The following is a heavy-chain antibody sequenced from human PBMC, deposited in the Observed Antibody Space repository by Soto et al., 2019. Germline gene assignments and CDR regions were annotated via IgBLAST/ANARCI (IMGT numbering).Heavy chain of an antibody. Sequence: QVQLQESGPGLVKPSQTLSLTCTVSGGSISSGDYYWSWIRQPPGTGLEWIGYIYYSGRNYYNPSLKSRVTISVDTSKNQFSLKLSSVTAADTAVYYCARERPDGARLDPWGQGNLVTASS. J-gene: IGHJ5*02. CDR3: ARERPDGARLDP. CDR1: GGSISSGDYY. V-gene: IGHV4-30-4*01. CDR2: IYYSGRN. D-gene: IGHD6-6*01.